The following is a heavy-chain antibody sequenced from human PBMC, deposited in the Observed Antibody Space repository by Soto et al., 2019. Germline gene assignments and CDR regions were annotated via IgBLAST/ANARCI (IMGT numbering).Heavy chain of an antibody. CDR1: EFNGSSSH. D-gene: IGHD3-10*01. J-gene: IGHJ5*02. V-gene: IGHV3-53*01. CDR2: IYSGGSS. Sequence: GGSQRVSSRTAEFNGSSSHMTWVRQTPGKGLEWVSVIYSGGSSYYAVSVQGRFTISRDNSKNTVYLQMNSLRGEDTAMYYCARLGPYGSESYSFRYNRFDPWGQGTQVTVS. CDR3: ARLGPYGSESYSFRYNRFDP.